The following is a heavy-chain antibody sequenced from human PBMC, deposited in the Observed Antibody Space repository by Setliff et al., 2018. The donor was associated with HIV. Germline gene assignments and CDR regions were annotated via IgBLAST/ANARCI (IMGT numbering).Heavy chain of an antibody. Sequence: PSETLSLTCTVSGGSITRTPYYWGWIRQPPGKGLEWIGSIYHTGITCDNPSLKSRVTISVDTSKNQISLRLSSVTAADTAVYYCARLSGGMVPNYWGQGTLVTVSS. CDR2: IYHTGIT. V-gene: IGHV4-39*01. J-gene: IGHJ4*02. D-gene: IGHD3-10*01. CDR1: GGSITRTPYY. CDR3: ARLSGGMVPNY.